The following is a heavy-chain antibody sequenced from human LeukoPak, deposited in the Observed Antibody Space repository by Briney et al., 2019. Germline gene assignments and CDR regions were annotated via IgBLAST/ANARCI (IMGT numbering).Heavy chain of an antibody. D-gene: IGHD6-6*01. CDR3: AREKFSSSSVPFDY. J-gene: IGHJ4*02. V-gene: IGHV3-21*01. CDR1: GFTFSSYS. CDR2: ISSSSYI. Sequence: PGGSLRLSCAASGFTFSSYSINWVRQAPGKGLEWVSSISSSSYIYYADSVKGRFTISRDNAKNSLYLQMNSLRAEDTAVYYCAREKFSSSSVPFDYWGQGTLVTVSS.